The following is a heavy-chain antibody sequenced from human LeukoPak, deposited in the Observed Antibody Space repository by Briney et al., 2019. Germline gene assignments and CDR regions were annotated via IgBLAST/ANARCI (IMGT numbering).Heavy chain of an antibody. Sequence: ASVTVSCKVSGYTLTELSMHWVRQAPGKGLEWMGDFDPEDGETIYAQKFQGRVTMTEDTSTDTAYMELSSLRSEDTAVYYCATDPRGYYYDSSGYDYWGQGTLVTVSS. CDR3: ATDPRGYYYDSSGYDY. V-gene: IGHV1-24*01. D-gene: IGHD3-22*01. CDR1: GYTLTELS. J-gene: IGHJ4*02. CDR2: FDPEDGET.